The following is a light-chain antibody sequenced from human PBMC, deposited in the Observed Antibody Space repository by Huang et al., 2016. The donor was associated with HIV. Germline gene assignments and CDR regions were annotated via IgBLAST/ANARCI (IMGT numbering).Light chain of an antibody. CDR1: RSLLYNSNSKNY. CDR3: QQYYSLPLT. J-gene: IGKJ4*01. Sequence: DIVMTQSPDSLAVSLGERATINCKSNRSLLYNSNSKNYLAWYKQRPGQPPNLLIYWASTWESGVPDRFSGSGSGTDFTLTITSLQAEDVAIYYCQQYYSLPLTFGGGTKVEIK. V-gene: IGKV4-1*01. CDR2: WAS.